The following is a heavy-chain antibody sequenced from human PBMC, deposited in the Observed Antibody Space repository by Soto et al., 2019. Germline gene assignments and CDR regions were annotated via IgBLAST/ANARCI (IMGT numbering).Heavy chain of an antibody. Sequence: GGSLRLSCAASGFTFSNAWMNWVRQAPGKGLEWVGRIKSKTDGGTTDYAAPVKGRFTISRDDSKNTLYLQMNSLKTEDTAVYCCTTDPYSIKFGLVDYWGQGTLVTVSS. D-gene: IGHD6-13*01. V-gene: IGHV3-15*07. CDR2: IKSKTDGGTT. J-gene: IGHJ4*02. CDR1: GFTFSNAW. CDR3: TTDPYSIKFGLVDY.